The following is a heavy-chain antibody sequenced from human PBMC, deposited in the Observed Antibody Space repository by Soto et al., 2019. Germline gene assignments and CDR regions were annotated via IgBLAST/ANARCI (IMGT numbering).Heavy chain of an antibody. CDR2: ISAYNGNT. D-gene: IGHD3-3*01. CDR3: ARDRYDFWSGPPAWFDP. J-gene: IGHJ5*02. V-gene: IGHV1-18*01. Sequence: VASVKVSCKASGYTFTSYGISWVRQAPGQGLEWMGWISAYNGNTNYAQKLQGRVTMTTDTSTSTAYMELRSLRSDDTAVYYCARDRYDFWSGPPAWFDPWGQGTLVTVSS. CDR1: GYTFTSYG.